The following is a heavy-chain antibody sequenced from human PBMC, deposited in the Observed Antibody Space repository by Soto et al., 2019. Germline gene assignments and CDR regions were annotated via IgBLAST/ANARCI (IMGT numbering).Heavy chain of an antibody. J-gene: IGHJ6*02. V-gene: IGHV4-34*01. Sequence: PSETLSLTCAVYGGSFSGYYWSWIRQPPGKGLEWIGEINHSGSTNYNPSLKSRVTISVDTSKNQFSLKLSSVTAADTAVYYCARVGPWGFWSGYYLYGMDVWGQGTTVTVSS. CDR2: INHSGST. CDR3: ARVGPWGFWSGYYLYGMDV. D-gene: IGHD3-3*01. CDR1: GGSFSGYY.